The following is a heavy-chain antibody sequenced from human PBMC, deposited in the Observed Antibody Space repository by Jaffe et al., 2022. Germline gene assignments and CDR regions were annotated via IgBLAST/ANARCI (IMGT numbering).Heavy chain of an antibody. D-gene: IGHD3-10*01. CDR1: GYSISSGYY. CDR2: IYHSGST. V-gene: IGHV4-38-2*01. Sequence: QVQLQESGPGLVKPSETLSLTCAVSGYSISSGYYWGWIRQPPGKGLEWIGTIYHSGSTYFNPSLKSRVTISVDTSKNQFSLKLSSVTAADTAVYYCARRRNLYGSGNDAFEIWGQGTMVTVSS. CDR3: ARRRNLYGSGNDAFEI. J-gene: IGHJ3*02.